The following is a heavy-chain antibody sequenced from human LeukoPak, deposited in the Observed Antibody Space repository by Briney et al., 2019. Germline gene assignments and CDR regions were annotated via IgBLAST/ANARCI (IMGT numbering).Heavy chain of an antibody. CDR1: GFTFSSYG. D-gene: IGHD5-18*01. CDR3: ASPARWIQLWYSFDY. Sequence: PGGSLRLSCAASGFTFSSYGMHWVRQAPGKGLEWVAVISYDGSNKYYADSVKGRFTISGDNSKNTLYLQMNSLRAEDTAVYYCASPARWIQLWYSFDYWGQGTLVTVSS. V-gene: IGHV3-30*03. CDR2: ISYDGSNK. J-gene: IGHJ4*02.